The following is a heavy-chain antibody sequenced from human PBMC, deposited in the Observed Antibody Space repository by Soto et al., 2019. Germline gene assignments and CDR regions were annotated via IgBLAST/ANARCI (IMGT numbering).Heavy chain of an antibody. CDR2: INPGDGST. Sequence: QVQLVQSGAEVKRPGASVKVSCKASEYTFATYYIHWVRQAPGQGLEWMAVINPGDGSTTYAQKFQGRFTMTRDTSTSTVYMDLGSLTSEDTAVYFCTRDLGGIYFVFWGQGTLVTVSS. CDR1: EYTFATYY. CDR3: TRDLGGIYFVF. V-gene: IGHV1-46*03. D-gene: IGHD1-26*01. J-gene: IGHJ4*02.